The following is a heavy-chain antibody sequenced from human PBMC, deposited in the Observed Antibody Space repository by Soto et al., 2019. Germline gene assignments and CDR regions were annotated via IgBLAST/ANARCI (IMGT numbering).Heavy chain of an antibody. CDR1: GFTFSGSA. J-gene: IGHJ5*02. D-gene: IGHD3-3*01. Sequence: PGGSLRLSCAASGFTFSGSAMHWVRQASGKGLEWVGRIRSKANSYATAYAASVKGRFTISRDDSKNTAYLQMNSLKTEDTAVYYCTVAPFWSGYVNWFDPWGQGTLVTVSS. CDR3: TVAPFWSGYVNWFDP. CDR2: IRSKANSYAT. V-gene: IGHV3-73*01.